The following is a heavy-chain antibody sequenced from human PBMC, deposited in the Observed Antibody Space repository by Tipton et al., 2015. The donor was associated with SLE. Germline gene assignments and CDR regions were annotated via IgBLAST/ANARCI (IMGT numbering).Heavy chain of an antibody. Sequence: SLRLSCAASGFTFSSYGMHWVRQAPGKGLEWVAVIWYDGSNKYYADSVKGRFTISRDNSKNTLYLQMNSLRAEDTAVYYCARITTTLGGMDVWGQGTTVTVSS. V-gene: IGHV3-33*01. D-gene: IGHD1-1*01. J-gene: IGHJ6*02. CDR2: IWYDGSNK. CDR3: ARITTTLGGMDV. CDR1: GFTFSSYG.